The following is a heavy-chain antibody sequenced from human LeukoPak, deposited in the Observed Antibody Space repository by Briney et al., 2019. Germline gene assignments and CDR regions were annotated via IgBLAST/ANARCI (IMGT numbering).Heavy chain of an antibody. CDR1: GGTFSSYA. J-gene: IGHJ1*01. Sequence: SVKVSCKASGGTFSSYAISWVRQAPGQGLEWMGGIIPIFGSANYAQKFQGRVTITADESTSTAYMELSSLRSEDTAVYYCARNEEVVITTSEYFQHWGQGTLVTVSS. CDR2: IIPIFGSA. CDR3: ARNEEVVITTSEYFQH. V-gene: IGHV1-69*13. D-gene: IGHD3-22*01.